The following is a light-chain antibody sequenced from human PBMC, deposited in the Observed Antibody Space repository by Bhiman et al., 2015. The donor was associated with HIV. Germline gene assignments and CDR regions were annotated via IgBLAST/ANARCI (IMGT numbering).Light chain of an antibody. V-gene: IGLV1-51*02. Sequence: QSLLTQPPSVSAAPGQKVTISCSGGNSDIGKNFVSWYQQSPGAAPRLLIYENDRRLSGIPDRFSGSKSGTSATLGITGLQTGDEADYYCGTWDNSLSTGGVFGTGTKVTVL. CDR1: NSDIGKNF. J-gene: IGLJ1*01. CDR3: GTWDNSLSTGGV. CDR2: END.